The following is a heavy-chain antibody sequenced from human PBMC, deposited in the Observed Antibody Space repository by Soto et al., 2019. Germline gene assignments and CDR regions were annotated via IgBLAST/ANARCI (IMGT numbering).Heavy chain of an antibody. D-gene: IGHD3-22*01. CDR3: ERADHCSAYLNAFDL. Sequence: QVQLVQSGPEVTKPGASVKVSCKTSGYTFTSYGITWVRQAPGQGLEWTGRISGYNRNTKYAQNLQGRVTMTTDTSTCTAYGERRSLTSDDTALQYCERADHCSAYLNAFDLWGQGAMMT. J-gene: IGHJ3*01. CDR1: GYTFTSYG. V-gene: IGHV1-18*01. CDR2: ISGYNRNT.